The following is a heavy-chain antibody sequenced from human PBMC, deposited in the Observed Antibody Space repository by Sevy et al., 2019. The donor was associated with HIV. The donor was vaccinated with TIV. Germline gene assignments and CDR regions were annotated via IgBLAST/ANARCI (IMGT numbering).Heavy chain of an antibody. CDR3: AKDTSADSSSWYGYGYYYYYMDV. CDR2: ISWNSGSI. CDR1: GFTFDDYA. V-gene: IGHV3-9*01. Sequence: GGSLRLSCAASGFTFDDYAMHWVRQAPGKGLEWVSGISWNSGSIGYADSVKGRFTISRDNAKNSLYLQMNSLRAEDTALYYCAKDTSADSSSWYGYGYYYYYMDVWGKGTTVTVSS. J-gene: IGHJ6*03. D-gene: IGHD6-13*01.